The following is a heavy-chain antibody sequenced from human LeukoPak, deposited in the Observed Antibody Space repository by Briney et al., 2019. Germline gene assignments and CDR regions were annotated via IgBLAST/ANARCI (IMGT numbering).Heavy chain of an antibody. Sequence: PPETLSLTCSVSGGSISSGDSYWSWIRQPPGKGLEWIGYIYYSGATYYNPSLKSRVTISIDASKNQFSLKLSSVTAADTAVYYCARQAGAAAVNWFDPWGQGTLVTVSS. J-gene: IGHJ5*02. D-gene: IGHD6-13*01. V-gene: IGHV4-30-4*01. CDR2: IYYSGAT. CDR3: ARQAGAAAVNWFDP. CDR1: GGSISSGDSY.